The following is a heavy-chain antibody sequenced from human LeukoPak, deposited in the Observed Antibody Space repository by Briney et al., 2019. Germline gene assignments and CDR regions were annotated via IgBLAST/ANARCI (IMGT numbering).Heavy chain of an antibody. CDR1: GYTFTGYY. V-gene: IGHV1-2*02. D-gene: IGHD2-2*02. CDR2: INPNSGGT. CDR3: AEGYCSSTSCYTLDY. J-gene: IGHJ4*02. Sequence: ASVKVSCKASGYTFTGYYMHWVRQAPGQGLEWMGWINPNSGGTNYAQKFQGRVTMTRDTSISTAYMELNRLRSDDTAVYYCAEGYCSSTSCYTLDYWGQGTLVTVSS.